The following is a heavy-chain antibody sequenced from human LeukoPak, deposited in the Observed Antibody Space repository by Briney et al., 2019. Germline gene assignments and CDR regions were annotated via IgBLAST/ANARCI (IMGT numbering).Heavy chain of an antibody. CDR1: GGTFSSYA. J-gene: IGHJ4*02. CDR3: AVTYYDSWSGLSFDY. CDR2: IIPIFGTA. D-gene: IGHD3-3*01. Sequence: SVKVSCKASGGTFSSYAISWVRQAPGQGLEWMGGIIPIFGTANYAQKFQGRVTITADESTSTAYMELSSLRSEDTAVYYCAVTYYDSWSGLSFDYWGQGTLVTVSS. V-gene: IGHV1-69*13.